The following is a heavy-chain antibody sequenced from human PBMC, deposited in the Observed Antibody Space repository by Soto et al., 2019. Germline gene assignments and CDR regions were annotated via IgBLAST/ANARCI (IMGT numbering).Heavy chain of an antibody. CDR1: GFTFSSYS. J-gene: IGHJ6*02. CDR2: ISSSSSTI. V-gene: IGHV3-48*02. CDR3: ARDQGDIVATTTTYYYYGMDV. Sequence: LRLSCAASGFTFSSYSMNWVRQAPGKGLEWVSYISSSSSTIYYADSVKGRFTISRDNAKNSLYLQMNSLRDEDTAVYYCARDQGDIVATTTTYYYYGMDVWGQGTTVTVSS. D-gene: IGHD5-12*01.